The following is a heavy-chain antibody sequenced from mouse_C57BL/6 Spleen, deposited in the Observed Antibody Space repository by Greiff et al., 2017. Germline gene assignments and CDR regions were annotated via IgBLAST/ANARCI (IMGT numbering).Heavy chain of an antibody. J-gene: IGHJ4*01. V-gene: IGHV1-50*01. D-gene: IGHD3-2*02. CDR1: GYTFTSYW. CDR2: IDPSDSYT. Sequence: VQLQQPGAELVKPGASVKLSCKASGYTFTSYWMKWVKQRPGQGLEWIGEIDPSDSYTNYNQKFKGKATLTVDTSSSTAYMQLSSLTSEDSAVYYCARRSGYGYAMDYWGQGTSVTVSS. CDR3: ARRSGYGYAMDY.